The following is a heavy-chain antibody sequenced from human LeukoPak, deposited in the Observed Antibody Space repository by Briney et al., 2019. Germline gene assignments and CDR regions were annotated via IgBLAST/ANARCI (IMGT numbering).Heavy chain of an antibody. D-gene: IGHD4-11*01. Sequence: GGSLRLSCAASGFTFSSHSMNWVRQAPGKGLEWVSYISSSSSTIYYADSVKGRFTISRDNAKNSLYLQMNSLRAEDTAVYYCARALYSNYATWGQGTLVTVSS. CDR2: ISSSSSTI. CDR3: ARALYSNYAT. CDR1: GFTFSSHS. V-gene: IGHV3-48*01. J-gene: IGHJ4*02.